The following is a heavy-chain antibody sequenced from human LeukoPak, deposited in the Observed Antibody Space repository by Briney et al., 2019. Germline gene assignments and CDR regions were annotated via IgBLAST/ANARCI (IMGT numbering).Heavy chain of an antibody. CDR1: GYTFTSYG. J-gene: IGHJ3*02. CDR2: ISAYNGNT. D-gene: IGHD1-14*01. CDR3: ARVSRAELGDAFDI. V-gene: IGHV1-18*01. Sequence: ASVRVSCKASGYTFTSYGISWVRQAPGQGLEWMGWISAYNGNTNCAQKLQGRVTMTTDTSTSTAYMELRSLRSDDTAVYYCARVSRAELGDAFDIWGQGTMVTVSS.